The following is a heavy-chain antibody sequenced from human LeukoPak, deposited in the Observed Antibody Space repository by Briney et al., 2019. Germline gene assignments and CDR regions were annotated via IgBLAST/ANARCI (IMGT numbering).Heavy chain of an antibody. J-gene: IGHJ4*02. CDR2: INPNSGGT. D-gene: IGHD5-18*01. CDR3: ARGLARTSMVTRGGVRFDY. CDR1: GYTFTGYY. Sequence: GASVKVSCKASGYTFTGYYMHWVRQAPGQGLEWMRWINPNSGGTNYAQKFQGRVTMTRDTSISTAYMELSRLRSDDTAVYYCARGLARTSMVTRGGVRFDYWGQGTLVTVSS. V-gene: IGHV1-2*02.